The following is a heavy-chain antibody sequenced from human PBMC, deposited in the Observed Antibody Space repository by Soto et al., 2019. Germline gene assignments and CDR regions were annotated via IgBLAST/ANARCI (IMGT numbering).Heavy chain of an antibody. D-gene: IGHD3-10*01. Sequence: AGGSLRLSCAASGFTFSTYGMHWVRQAPGKGLEWVALISYDGSNRNSADSVKGRFNISRDNSKNTLYLQMNSLRVEDTAVYYCAKDEVLTPSLYAMDVWGQGTTGTVSS. CDR2: ISYDGSNR. J-gene: IGHJ6*01. CDR1: GFTFSTYG. CDR3: AKDEVLTPSLYAMDV. V-gene: IGHV3-30*18.